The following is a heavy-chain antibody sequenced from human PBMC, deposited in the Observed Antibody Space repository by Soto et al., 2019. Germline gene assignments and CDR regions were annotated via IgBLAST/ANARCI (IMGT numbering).Heavy chain of an antibody. CDR1: GFTFSSYA. V-gene: IGHV3-30-3*01. CDR3: ARDGLYGGKVTAFDY. CDR2: ISYDGSNK. D-gene: IGHD4-17*01. Sequence: GGSLRLSCAASGFTFSSYAMHWVRQAPGKGLEWVAVISYDGSNKYYADSVKGRFTISRDNSKNTLYLQMNSLRAEDTAVYYCARDGLYGGKVTAFDYWGQGTLVTVSS. J-gene: IGHJ4*02.